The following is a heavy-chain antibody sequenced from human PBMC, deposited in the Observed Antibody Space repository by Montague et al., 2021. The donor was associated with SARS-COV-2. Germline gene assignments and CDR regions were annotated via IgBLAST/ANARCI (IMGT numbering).Heavy chain of an antibody. Sequence: SETLSLTCAVYGGSFSGYYWSWIRQPPGKGLEWIGEINHSGSTNYNSSLKSRVTISVDTSKNQFSLKLSSVTAADTAVYYCARGPGITMIVAVITDIGFDPWGQGTLVTVSS. CDR2: INHSGST. CDR3: ARGPGITMIVAVITDIGFDP. CDR1: GGSFSGYY. V-gene: IGHV4-34*01. D-gene: IGHD3-22*01. J-gene: IGHJ5*02.